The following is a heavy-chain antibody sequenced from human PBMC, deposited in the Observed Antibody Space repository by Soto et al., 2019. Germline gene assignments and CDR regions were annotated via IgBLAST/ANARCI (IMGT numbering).Heavy chain of an antibody. Sequence: SETLSLTCAVYGGSLNGYYWIWIRQPPGKGLEWIGEINHGGSTNYNPSLKSRVSISVDTSKKQFSLRLSSVTAADTAVYYCASQRPTVTTFDFWGQGTLVTVSS. V-gene: IGHV4-34*01. CDR1: GGSLNGYY. D-gene: IGHD4-17*01. CDR2: INHGGST. CDR3: ASQRPTVTTFDF. J-gene: IGHJ4*02.